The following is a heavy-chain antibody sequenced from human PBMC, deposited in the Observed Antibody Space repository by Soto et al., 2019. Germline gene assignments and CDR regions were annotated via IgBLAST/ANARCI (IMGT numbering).Heavy chain of an antibody. CDR3: ARHGLTYDSSGYYEIDY. V-gene: IGHV5-51*01. Sequence: PGESLKISCKGSGYSFTSHWIGWVRQMPGKGLEWMGIIYPGDSDTRYSPSFQGQVTISADKSISTAYLQWSSLKASDTAMYYCARHGLTYDSSGYYEIDYWGQGTLVTVSS. D-gene: IGHD3-22*01. CDR2: IYPGDSDT. J-gene: IGHJ4*02. CDR1: GYSFTSHW.